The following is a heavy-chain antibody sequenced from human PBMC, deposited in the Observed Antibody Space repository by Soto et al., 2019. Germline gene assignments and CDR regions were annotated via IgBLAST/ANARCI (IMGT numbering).Heavy chain of an antibody. V-gene: IGHV3-15*01. CDR3: TTGLTYYYETSGHYWAGAMDV. Sequence: EVQLVESGGGLVKPGGSLRLSCTASGVTFSNVWMNWVRQAPGKGLEWVGRIKSKSDDETTDYAAPVKGRFNISREDSKNTLYLQMNSLKTEDTAVYYCTTGLTYYYETSGHYWAGAMDVWGQGITVTVSS. D-gene: IGHD3-22*01. CDR1: GVTFSNVW. CDR2: IKSKSDDETT. J-gene: IGHJ6*02.